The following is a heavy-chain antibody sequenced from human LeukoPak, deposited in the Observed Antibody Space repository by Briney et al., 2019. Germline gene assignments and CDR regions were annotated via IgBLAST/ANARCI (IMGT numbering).Heavy chain of an antibody. CDR3: ARNPPLFEVAGEAH. Sequence: GGSLRLSCAASGFTFSSYSMNWVRQAPGKGLEWVSSISSSSSYIYYADSVKGRFTISRDNAKNSLYLQMNSLRAEDTAVYYCARNPPLFEVAGEAHWGQGTLVTVSS. J-gene: IGHJ4*02. CDR2: ISSSSSYI. CDR1: GFTFSSYS. V-gene: IGHV3-21*01. D-gene: IGHD6-19*01.